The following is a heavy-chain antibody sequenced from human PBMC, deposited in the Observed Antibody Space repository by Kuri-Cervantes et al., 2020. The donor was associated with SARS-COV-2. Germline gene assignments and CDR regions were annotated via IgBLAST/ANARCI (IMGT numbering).Heavy chain of an antibody. CDR3: ARDRAAMVNALDY. CDR1: GGSISSSSHY. V-gene: IGHV4-39*07. J-gene: IGHJ4*02. D-gene: IGHD5-18*01. Sequence: SEAPSLTCTVSGGSISSSSHYWGWIRQSPEKGQEWSGSIYYSGSSYYNPSLKSRVTMSVDTSKDQFSLRLSSVTAADTAVYYCARDRAAMVNALDYWGQGTLVTVSS. CDR2: IYYSGSS.